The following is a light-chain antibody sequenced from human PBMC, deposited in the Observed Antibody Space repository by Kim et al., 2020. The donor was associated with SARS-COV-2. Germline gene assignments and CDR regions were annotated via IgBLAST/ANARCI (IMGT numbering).Light chain of an antibody. CDR2: GDD. V-gene: IGLV1-44*01. CDR3: ATWDDSLYGRV. Sequence: QSVLTQPPSVSGNPGQRVTISCSGSSSSVGDYPVSWYQQLPGMPPKLIIYGDDQRPSGVPDRFSGSKAGTSASLAISGLQPGDDGDYFCATWDDSLYGRVFGGGTQLTVL. CDR1: SSSVGDYP. J-gene: IGLJ3*02.